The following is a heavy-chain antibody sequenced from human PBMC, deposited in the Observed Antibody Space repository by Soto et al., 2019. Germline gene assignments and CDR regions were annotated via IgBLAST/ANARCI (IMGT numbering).Heavy chain of an antibody. CDR3: ASPGTAAAGDAFDI. D-gene: IGHD6-13*01. J-gene: IGHJ3*02. Sequence: GESLKISCKGSGYSFKTYWISWVRQMPGKGLEWMGRIDPSDSYTNYSPSFQGHVTFSADKSISTAYLQWSSLKASDTAMYYCASPGTAAAGDAFDIWGQGTMVTVSS. CDR2: IDPSDSYT. CDR1: GYSFKTYW. V-gene: IGHV5-10-1*01.